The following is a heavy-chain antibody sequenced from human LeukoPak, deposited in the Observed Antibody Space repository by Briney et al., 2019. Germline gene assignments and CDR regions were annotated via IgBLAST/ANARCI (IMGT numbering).Heavy chain of an antibody. CDR2: ISLRGITK. V-gene: IGHV3-48*03. CDR1: GFSLSDYE. CDR3: ARDGRRGYRNGPYNHYYYMDV. J-gene: IGHJ6*03. Sequence: GGSLRLSCAASGFSLSDYEMNWVRQAPGKGLEWVSYISLRGITKYYADSVKGRFTISRDNAKNSLFLQMNGLRGEDTAVYYCARDGRRGYRNGPYNHYYYMDVWGKGTTVTISS. D-gene: IGHD5-18*01.